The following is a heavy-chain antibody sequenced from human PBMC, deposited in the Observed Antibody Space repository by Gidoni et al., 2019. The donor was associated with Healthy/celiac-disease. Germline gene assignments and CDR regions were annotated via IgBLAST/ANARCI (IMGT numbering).Heavy chain of an antibody. J-gene: IGHJ6*02. Sequence: QVQLVQSGAAVKKPWTSVTVSCKASGCTFTRYYMHWVRPAPGQGIEWMGIINPSGGSTSYAQKFQGRVTMTRDTSTSTVYMELSSMRSEDTAVYYCARGGPYSSSSIYYYYGMDVWGQGTTVTVSS. CDR3: ARGGPYSSSSIYYYYGMDV. CDR1: GCTFTRYY. D-gene: IGHD6-6*01. V-gene: IGHV1-46*01. CDR2: INPSGGST.